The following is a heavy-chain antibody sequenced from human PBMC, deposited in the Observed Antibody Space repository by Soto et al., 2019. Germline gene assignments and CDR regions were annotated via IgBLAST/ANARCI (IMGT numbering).Heavy chain of an antibody. CDR1: GYPFSDYY. CDR2: VDPNNGDT. J-gene: IGHJ6*02. D-gene: IGHD3-16*01. CDR3: TRRPMWRPPLIKDYGMDV. V-gene: IGHV1-2*02. Sequence: QVQLVQSGAEVKKPGASVRVSCKASGYPFSDYYMHWVRQAPGRRPEWMGWVDPNNGDTHYVQKFQGRVTMTTDMSISTGYMELTRLACDDTALYYCTRRPMWRPPLIKDYGMDVWGQGTTVTVSS.